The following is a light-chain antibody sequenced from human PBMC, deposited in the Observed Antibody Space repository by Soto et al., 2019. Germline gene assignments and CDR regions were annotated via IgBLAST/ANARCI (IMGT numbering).Light chain of an antibody. J-gene: IGKJ4*01. CDR2: TAS. V-gene: IGKV1-8*01. CDR1: QGISSH. CDR3: QQYFSYPLT. Sequence: AIRMSQSPSSFSASTGDIVTITCRASQGISSHLAWYQVKPGKAHRLLIYTASYLDSGVTSMFSGSGSGTDFTLTISSLQSEDFAVYYCQQYFSYPLTFGGGTKVEIK.